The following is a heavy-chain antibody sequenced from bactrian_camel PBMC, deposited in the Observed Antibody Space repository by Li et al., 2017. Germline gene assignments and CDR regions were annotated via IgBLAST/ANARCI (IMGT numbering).Heavy chain of an antibody. CDR3: AAEFPDDVGMGTAWCPSIYSTAYHY. Sequence: HVQLVESGGGSVQAGGSLRLSCEASGNTQSVFCMGWYRQVPGNEREGVATIDSDGAIRYADSVKNRFTVSKDSAKPTMYLQMNSLKPEDTGMYYCAAEFPDDVGMGTAWCPSIYSTAYHYWGQGTQVTVS. V-gene: IGHV3S53*01. CDR1: GNTQSVFC. D-gene: IGHD2*01. CDR2: IDSDGAI. J-gene: IGHJ4*01.